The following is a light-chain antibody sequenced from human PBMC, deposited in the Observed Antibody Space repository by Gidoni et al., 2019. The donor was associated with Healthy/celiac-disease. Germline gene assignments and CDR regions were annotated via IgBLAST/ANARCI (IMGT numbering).Light chain of an antibody. V-gene: IGKV3-11*01. J-gene: IGKJ2*01. Sequence: ELVLPESSPTLSLATGERATLSRRASPSVSSYFAWYQQHPRQAPRLLIYDAANRATGIPARFSGGGSGTDFTLTISSLEPDDFAVYYCRQRSNWPRNTFGQGTKLEIK. CDR1: PSVSSY. CDR2: DAA. CDR3: RQRSNWPRNT.